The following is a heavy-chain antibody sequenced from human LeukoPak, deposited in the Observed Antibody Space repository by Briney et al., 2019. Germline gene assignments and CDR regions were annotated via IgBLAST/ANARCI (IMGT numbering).Heavy chain of an antibody. CDR2: ISYSGST. CDR3: ARFLYCSGGSCYGGFQH. J-gene: IGHJ1*01. V-gene: IGHV4-39*07. CDR1: GGSISSSSYY. D-gene: IGHD2-15*01. Sequence: SETLSLTCTVSGGSISSSSYYWGWIRQPPGKGLEWIGSISYSGSTYYNPSLKSRVTISVDTSKNQFSLKLSSVTAADTAVYYCARFLYCSGGSCYGGFQHWGQGTLVTVSS.